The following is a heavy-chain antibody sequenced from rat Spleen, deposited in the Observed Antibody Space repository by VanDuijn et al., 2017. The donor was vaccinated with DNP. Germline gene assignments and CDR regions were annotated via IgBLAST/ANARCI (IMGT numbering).Heavy chain of an antibody. D-gene: IGHD1-10*01. CDR1: GFIFGSFP. V-gene: IGHV5-46*01. J-gene: IGHJ4*01. CDR3: ISTLEASCDA. CDR2: ISSSGVST. Sequence: EVQLVESGGGLVQPGGSLKLSCVGSGFIFGSFPMMWVRQAPTKGLEWVATISSSGVSTYYRDSVKGRFTISRDTAKNTLSLQMNSLRSEDTATYYCISTLEASCDAWGQGTSVTVSS.